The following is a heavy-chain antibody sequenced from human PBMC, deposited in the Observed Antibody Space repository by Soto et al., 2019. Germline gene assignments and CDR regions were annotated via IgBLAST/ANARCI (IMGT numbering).Heavy chain of an antibody. D-gene: IGHD3-22*01. CDR1: GFTFSSYE. CDR3: ARDPRYDSRGPYYYGMDV. CDR2: ISSSGSTI. Sequence: EVQLVESGGGLVQPGGSLRLSCAASGFTFSSYEMNWVRQAPGKGLEWVSYISSSGSTIYYADSVKGRFTISRDNAKNSLYLQMNSLRAEDTAVYYCARDPRYDSRGPYYYGMDVWGQGTTVTVSS. V-gene: IGHV3-48*03. J-gene: IGHJ6*02.